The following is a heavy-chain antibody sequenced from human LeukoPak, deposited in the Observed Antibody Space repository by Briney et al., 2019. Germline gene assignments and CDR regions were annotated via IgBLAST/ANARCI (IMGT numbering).Heavy chain of an antibody. CDR1: GFPLSRYW. CDR3: ARDPPYDSASPLGY. J-gene: IGHJ4*02. CDR2: IKYDGSEK. V-gene: IGHV3-7*01. Sequence: GGSLRLSCAASGFPLSRYWMTWVRQAPGKGLEWVANIKYDGSEKFYVGSVRGRFTISRDNTNNSLHLRMNSLRAEDTAIYYCARDPPYDSASPLGYGGQGTLVAVSS. D-gene: IGHD3-10*01.